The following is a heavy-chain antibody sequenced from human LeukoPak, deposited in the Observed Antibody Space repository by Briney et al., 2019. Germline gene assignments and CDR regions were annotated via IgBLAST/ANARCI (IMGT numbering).Heavy chain of an antibody. CDR3: ARVPKGWDHNNNFYYYYMDV. Sequence: SETLSLTCTVSGGSISSSSYYWGWIRQPPGKGLEWIGSIYYSGSTYYNPSLKSRVTISVDTSKNQFSLKLSSVTAADTAVYYCARVPKGWDHNNNFYYYYMDVWGKGTTVTVSS. CDR2: IYYSGST. J-gene: IGHJ6*03. V-gene: IGHV4-39*07. D-gene: IGHD1-26*01. CDR1: GGSISSSSYY.